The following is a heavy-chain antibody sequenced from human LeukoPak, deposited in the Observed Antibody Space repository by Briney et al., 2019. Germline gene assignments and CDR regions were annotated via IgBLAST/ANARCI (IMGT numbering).Heavy chain of an antibody. CDR3: AREGIAYCGGDCYLYYFDY. J-gene: IGHJ4*02. CDR1: GFTFDDYA. CDR2: ISWNSGSI. Sequence: GGSLRLSCAASGFTFDDYAMHWVRQAPGKGLEWVSGISWNSGSIGYADSVKGRFTISRDNAKNSLYLQMNSLRAEDTALYYCAREGIAYCGGDCYLYYFDYWGQGTLVTVSS. D-gene: IGHD2-21*02. V-gene: IGHV3-9*01.